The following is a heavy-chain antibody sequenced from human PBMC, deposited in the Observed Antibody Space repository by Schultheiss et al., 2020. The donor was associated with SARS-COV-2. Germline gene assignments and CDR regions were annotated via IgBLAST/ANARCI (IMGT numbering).Heavy chain of an antibody. CDR2: IYYSGST. V-gene: IGHV4-59*12. CDR1: GGSISSYY. Sequence: SQTLSLTCTVSGGSISSYYWSWIRQPPGKGLEWIGYIYYSGSTYYNPSLKSRVTISVDTSKNQFSLKLSSVTAADTAVYYCASRREYQLLLGFDYWGQGTLVTVSS. CDR3: ASRREYQLLLGFDY. J-gene: IGHJ4*02. D-gene: IGHD2-2*01.